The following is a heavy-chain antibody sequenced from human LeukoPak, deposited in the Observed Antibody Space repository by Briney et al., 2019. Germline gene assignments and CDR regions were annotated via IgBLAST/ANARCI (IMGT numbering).Heavy chain of an antibody. CDR2: ISSSSTI. CDR3: ASGSRDGNNYRFDY. CDR1: GFTFSSYS. D-gene: IGHD5-24*01. V-gene: IGHV3-48*01. Sequence: GGSLRLSCAASGFTFSSYSMNWVRQAPGKGLEWVSYISSSSTIYYADSVKGRFTISRDNAKNSLYLQMNSLRAEDAAVYYCASGSRDGNNYRFDYWGQGTLVTVSS. J-gene: IGHJ4*02.